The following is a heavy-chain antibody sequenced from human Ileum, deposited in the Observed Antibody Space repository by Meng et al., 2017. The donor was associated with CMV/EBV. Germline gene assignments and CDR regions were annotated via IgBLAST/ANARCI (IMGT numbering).Heavy chain of an antibody. CDR1: GGSISSVSYY. V-gene: IGHV4-61*02. CDR3: AGGAITGTTEVPFDY. J-gene: IGHJ4*02. Sequence: VHLQVSGPGLVKPSQTLSLTCTVSGGSISSVSYYWSWIRQPAGKGLEWIGRIYTSESTNYNPSLKSRVTISVDTSKNQFSLKLSSVTATDTAVYYCAGGAITGTTEVPFDYWGQGTLVTVSS. D-gene: IGHD1-20*01. CDR2: IYTSEST.